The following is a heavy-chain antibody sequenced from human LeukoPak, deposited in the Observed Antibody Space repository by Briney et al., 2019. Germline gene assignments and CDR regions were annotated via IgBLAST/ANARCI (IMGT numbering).Heavy chain of an antibody. CDR2: IYYSGNT. Sequence: SETLSLTCTVSGSSISNYYWGWIRQAPGKGLEWIGSIYYSGNTYYNPSLKSRVTISVDTSKNQFSLKLSSVTAADTAVYYCAKSLHASNAGFDYWGQGTLVTVSS. J-gene: IGHJ4*02. V-gene: IGHV4-39*07. CDR3: AKSLHASNAGFDY. CDR1: GSSISNYY. D-gene: IGHD4-11*01.